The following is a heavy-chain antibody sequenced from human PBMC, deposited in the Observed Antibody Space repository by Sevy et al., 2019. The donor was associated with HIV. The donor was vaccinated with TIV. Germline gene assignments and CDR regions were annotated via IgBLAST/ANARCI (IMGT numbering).Heavy chain of an antibody. CDR3: ARGIGYCSGGSCYEGYYYGMDV. J-gene: IGHJ6*02. CDR2: INPNSGGT. V-gene: IGHV1-2*06. D-gene: IGHD2-15*01. Sequence: ASVKVSCKASGYTFTGYYMHWVRQAPGQGLEWMGRINPNSGGTNYAQKFQGRVTMTRDTSINTAYMELSRMRSDDTAVYYCARGIGYCSGGSCYEGYYYGMDVWGQGTTVTVSS. CDR1: GYTFTGYY.